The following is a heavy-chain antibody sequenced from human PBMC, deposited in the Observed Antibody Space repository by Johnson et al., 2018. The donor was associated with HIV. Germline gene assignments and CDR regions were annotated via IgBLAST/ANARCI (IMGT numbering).Heavy chain of an antibody. Sequence: QVQLLESGGGLVKPGGSMRLSCAASGFTFSDYYMSWIRQAPGKGLEWVSYISSSGSGDSTYYADSVKGRFTISRDNSKNTLYLQMNSLRPEDTAVYYCAKSGLFVLVVYAPDVFDIWGQGTMVTVSS. D-gene: IGHD2-8*02. J-gene: IGHJ3*02. V-gene: IGHV3-11*04. CDR1: GFTFSDYY. CDR3: AKSGLFVLVVYAPDVFDI. CDR2: ISSSGSGDST.